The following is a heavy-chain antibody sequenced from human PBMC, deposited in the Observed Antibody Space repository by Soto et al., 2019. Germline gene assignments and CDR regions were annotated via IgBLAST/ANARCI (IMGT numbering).Heavy chain of an antibody. CDR2: IYYSGST. V-gene: IGHV4-31*02. CDR1: GGSISSGGYY. J-gene: IGHJ5*02. Sequence: LCGGSISSGGYYWSWIRQHPGNGLEWIGYIYYSGSTYYNPSLKSRVTISVDTSKNQFSLKLSSVTAADTAVYYCARGRNYYDSSGYPQRWFDPWGREPWSPSPQ. CDR3: ARGRNYYDSSGYPQRWFDP. D-gene: IGHD3-22*01.